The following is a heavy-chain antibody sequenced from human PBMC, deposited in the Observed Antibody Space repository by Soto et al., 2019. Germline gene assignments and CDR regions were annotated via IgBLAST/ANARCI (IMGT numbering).Heavy chain of an antibody. CDR2: IRSKANSYAT. J-gene: IGHJ6*02. Sequence: GGSLRLSCAASGFTFSGSAMHWVRQASGKGLEWVGRIRSKANSYATAYAASVKGRFTISRDDSKNTAYLQMNSLKTEDTAVYYCFLSNSEFSSSWYPRTNKDYYYGMDVWGQGTTVTVSS. CDR1: GFTFSGSA. D-gene: IGHD6-13*01. V-gene: IGHV3-73*01. CDR3: FLSNSEFSSSWYPRTNKDYYYGMDV.